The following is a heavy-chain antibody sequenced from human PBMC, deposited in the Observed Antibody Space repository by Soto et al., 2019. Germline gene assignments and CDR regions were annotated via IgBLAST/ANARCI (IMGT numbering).Heavy chain of an antibody. CDR2: INAHSGGT. Sequence: ASVKVSCKASGFSFTGYYIHWLRQAPGQGLEWMGWINAHSGGTEYAQKFQGRVTITADKSTSTVYMELSSLRSDDTAVYFCARGLECRGYCLDKPTWFAPWGQGTLVTVSS. D-gene: IGHD2-15*01. CDR3: ARGLECRGYCLDKPTWFAP. V-gene: IGHV1-2*02. J-gene: IGHJ5*02. CDR1: GFSFTGYY.